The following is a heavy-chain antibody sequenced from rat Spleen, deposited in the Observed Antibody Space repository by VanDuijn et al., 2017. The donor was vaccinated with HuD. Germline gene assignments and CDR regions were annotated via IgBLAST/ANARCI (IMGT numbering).Heavy chain of an antibody. CDR1: GHSITSSYR. CDR3: ASLYSSYSLYYFDY. J-gene: IGHJ2*01. Sequence: EVQLQESGPGLVKPSQSLSLTSSVTGHSITSSYRWNWIRKFPGNKLEWMGYINSAGTTNYNPSLKSRISITRDTSKNQFFLQVNSVTTEDTATYYCASLYSSYSLYYFDYWGQGVMVTVSS. V-gene: IGHV3-3*01. CDR2: INSAGTT. D-gene: IGHD1-2*01.